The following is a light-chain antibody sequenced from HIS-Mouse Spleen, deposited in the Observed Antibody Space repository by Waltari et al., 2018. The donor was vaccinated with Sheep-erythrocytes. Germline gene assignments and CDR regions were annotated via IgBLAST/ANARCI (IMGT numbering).Light chain of an antibody. Sequence: QSALTQPRSVSGSPGQSVTISCTGTSSAVGGYNYVSWYQQHPGKAPKLMIYDVSKRPSGVPDRFSGSKSGNTASLTISGLQAEDDADYYCCSYAGSYTYVVFGGGTKLTVL. CDR1: SSAVGGYNY. J-gene: IGLJ2*01. CDR2: DVS. V-gene: IGLV2-11*01. CDR3: CSYAGSYTYVV.